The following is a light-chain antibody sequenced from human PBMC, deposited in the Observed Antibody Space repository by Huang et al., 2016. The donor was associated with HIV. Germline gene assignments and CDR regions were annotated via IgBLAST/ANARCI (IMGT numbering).Light chain of an antibody. V-gene: IGKV3-15*01. CDR1: RGLNSH. CDR2: GTS. CDR3: QQYDEWPRT. J-gene: IGKJ1*01. Sequence: EIMLTQSPGTLSLSPGESATLPCRASRGLNSHLAWYQQKPGHPPRRLMYGTSTRATGVPAKFSGSGAGTEFTLTISSLQSEDFAIYYCQQYDEWPRTFGQGTRV.